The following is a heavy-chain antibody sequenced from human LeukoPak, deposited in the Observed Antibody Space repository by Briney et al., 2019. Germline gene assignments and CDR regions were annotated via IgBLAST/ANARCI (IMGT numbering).Heavy chain of an antibody. CDR2: IYYSGST. CDR1: GGSISSYY. D-gene: IGHD6-6*01. V-gene: IGHV4-59*01. J-gene: IGHJ5*02. Sequence: SETLSLTCTVSGGSISSYYWSWIRQPPGKGLEWIGDIYYSGSTNYNPSLKSRVTISVDRSKNQFSLKLSSVTDADTAVYYCAKGYSSSFDPWGQGTLVTVSS. CDR3: AKGYSSSFDP.